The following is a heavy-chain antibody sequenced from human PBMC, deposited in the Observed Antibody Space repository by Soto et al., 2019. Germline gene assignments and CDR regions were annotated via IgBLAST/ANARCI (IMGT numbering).Heavy chain of an antibody. D-gene: IGHD5-18*01. CDR3: VHTGYSYDPFGY. J-gene: IGHJ4*02. V-gene: IGHV2-5*01. CDR1: VFSHSTSGAG. CDR2: ISWNDDE. Sequence: SGPTLVKPTQTPAVPLTFCVFSHSTSGAGVGLLRQSPGKAPEWLALISWNDDERYSPSLKSRLTITKDTSKNQVVLTMTNMDPVDTATYYCVHTGYSYDPFGYWGRGTLVTVSS.